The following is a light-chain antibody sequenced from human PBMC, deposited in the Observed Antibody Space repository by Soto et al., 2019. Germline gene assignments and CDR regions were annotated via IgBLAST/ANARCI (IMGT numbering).Light chain of an antibody. Sequence: QSALTQPASVSGSPGQSITISCTGASSDVGSYNLVSWYQQHPDKAPKLMIYEDIKRPSGLSNRFSGSKSGNTASLTISGLQAEDEADYYYCSSAGGTSYYVFGTGTKLTVL. CDR1: SSDVGSYNL. V-gene: IGLV2-23*01. J-gene: IGLJ1*01. CDR2: EDI. CDR3: CSSAGGTSYYV.